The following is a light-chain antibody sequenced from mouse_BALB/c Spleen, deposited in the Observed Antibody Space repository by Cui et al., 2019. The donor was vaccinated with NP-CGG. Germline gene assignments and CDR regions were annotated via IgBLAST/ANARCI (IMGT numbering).Light chain of an antibody. CDR2: GTN. CDR1: TGAVTTSNY. CDR3: ALWYSNHWV. J-gene: IGLJ1*01. V-gene: IGLV1*01. Sequence: QPVVTQESSLTTSPGETVTLTCRSSTGAVTTSNYANWVQEKPDHLFTGLIGGTNNRAPGVPARFSGSLIGDKAALTITGAQTEDEAIYFYALWYSNHWVFGGGTKLTVL.